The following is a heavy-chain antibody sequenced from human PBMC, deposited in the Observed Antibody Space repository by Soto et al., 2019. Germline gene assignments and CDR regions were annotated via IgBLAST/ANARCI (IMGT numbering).Heavy chain of an antibody. CDR1: GGSISSGDYS. V-gene: IGHV4-30-4*01. J-gene: IGHJ5*02. CDR3: ARGVTVFGLVSRFWFDP. CDR2: IYNSGIT. D-gene: IGHD3-3*01. Sequence: PSETLSLTCTGSGGSISSGDYSWSWVRQSPGKGLEWIGHIYNSGITYYNPSLKSRVVISIDTSRNQFSLRLNSLTAADRAVYFCARGVTVFGLVSRFWFDPWGQGTVVTVSS.